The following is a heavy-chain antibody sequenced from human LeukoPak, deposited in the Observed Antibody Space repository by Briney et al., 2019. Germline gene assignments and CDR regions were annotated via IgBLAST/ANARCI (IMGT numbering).Heavy chain of an antibody. CDR2: ISSSSSYI. D-gene: IGHD3-22*01. CDR1: GFTFSSYS. J-gene: IGHJ3*02. CDR3: ASMYYYDSSGYSYDAFDI. V-gene: IGHV3-21*01. Sequence: GGSLRLSCAASGFTFSSYSMNWVRQAPGKGLEWVSSISSSSSYIYYADSVKGRLTISRDNAKNSLYLQMNSLRAEDTAVYYCASMYYYDSSGYSYDAFDIWGQGTMVTVSS.